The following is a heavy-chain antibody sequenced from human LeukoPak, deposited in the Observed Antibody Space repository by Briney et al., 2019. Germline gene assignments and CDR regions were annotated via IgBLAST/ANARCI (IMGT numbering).Heavy chain of an antibody. V-gene: IGHV3-30*02. CDR1: GFTFSSYG. CDR3: ARDLGVDYYDSSGYYAFDY. D-gene: IGHD3-22*01. J-gene: IGHJ4*02. CDR2: IRYDGSNK. Sequence: GGSLRLSCAASGFTFSSYGMHWVRQAPGKGLEWVAFIRYDGSNKYNADSVKGRFTISRDNSKNTLYLQMNSLRAEDTAVYYCARDLGVDYYDSSGYYAFDYWGQGTLVTVSS.